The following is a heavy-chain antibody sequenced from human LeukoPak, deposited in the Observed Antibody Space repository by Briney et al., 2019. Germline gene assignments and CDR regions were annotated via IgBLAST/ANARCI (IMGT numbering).Heavy chain of an antibody. CDR3: ARGDCSGGSCYHPALWDY. V-gene: IGHV4-34*01. J-gene: IGHJ4*02. CDR1: GGSFSGYY. D-gene: IGHD2-15*01. CDR2: INHSGST. Sequence: SETLSLTCAVYGGSFSGYYWRWIRQPPGKGLEWIGKINHSGSTNYNPSLKSRVTISVDTSKNQFSLKLSSVTAADTAVYYCARGDCSGGSCYHPALWDYWGQGTLVTVSS.